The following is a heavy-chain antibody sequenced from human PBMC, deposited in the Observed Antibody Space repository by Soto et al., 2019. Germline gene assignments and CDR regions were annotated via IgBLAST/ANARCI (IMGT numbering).Heavy chain of an antibody. CDR3: AKGPLDDCLGGSCHFGH. Sequence: LSQGCVSAELTICDYSMNWVSKAQGKGLEWISDITSDGSNTHYADSVKGRFTISRDNVDDTLFLHLNDVRGDDTAVYFCAKGPLDDCLGGSCHFGHWGQGVLVTVSS. J-gene: IGHJ4*02. CDR2: ITSDGSNT. CDR1: ELTICDYS. V-gene: IGHV3-23*01. D-gene: IGHD2-15*01.